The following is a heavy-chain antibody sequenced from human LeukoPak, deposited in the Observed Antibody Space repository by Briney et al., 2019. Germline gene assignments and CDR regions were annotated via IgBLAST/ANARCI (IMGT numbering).Heavy chain of an antibody. Sequence: RSGGSLRLSCAASGFTVSSNYMSWVRQAPGKGLEWVSVIYSGGSTYYADSVKGRFTISRDNSKNTLYLQMNSLRAEDTAVYYCARDRGHIVFDYWGQGTLVTVSS. CDR3: ARDRGHIVFDY. CDR1: GFTVSSNY. V-gene: IGHV3-66*01. D-gene: IGHD2-21*01. J-gene: IGHJ4*02. CDR2: IYSGGST.